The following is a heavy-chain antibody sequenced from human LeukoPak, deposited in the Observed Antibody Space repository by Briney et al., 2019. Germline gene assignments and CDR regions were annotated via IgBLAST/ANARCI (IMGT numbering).Heavy chain of an antibody. J-gene: IGHJ4*02. CDR2: IQQEGSEK. V-gene: IGHV3-7*05. D-gene: IGHD6-19*01. CDR3: ATGWYRLDY. CDR1: GFTFSGSW. Sequence: GGSLNLSCAASGFTFSGSWMSWVRQAPGKGLEWVANIQQEGSEKYYVDSVKGRFSISRDNAKNSLYLQMSSLRAEDTAVYYCATGWYRLDYWGQGTLVTVSS.